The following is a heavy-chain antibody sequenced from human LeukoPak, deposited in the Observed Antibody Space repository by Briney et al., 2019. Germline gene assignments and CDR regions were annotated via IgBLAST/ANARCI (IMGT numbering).Heavy chain of an antibody. V-gene: IGHV3-7*01. D-gene: IGHD3-10*01. J-gene: IGHJ4*02. CDR1: GFTFSSYW. CDR3: ARTRSSGSVRRYFDY. CDR2: IKQDGSEK. Sequence: GGSLRLSCAASGFTFSSYWMSWVRQAPGKGLEWVANIKQDGSEKYYVDSVKGRFTISRDNAKNSLYLQMNSLRDEDTAVYYCARTRSSGSVRRYFDYWGQGTLVTVSS.